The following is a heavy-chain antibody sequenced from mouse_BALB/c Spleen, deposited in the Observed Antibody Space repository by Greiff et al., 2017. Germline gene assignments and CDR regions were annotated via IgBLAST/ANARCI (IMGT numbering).Heavy chain of an antibody. Sequence: VQLQQSGAELVKPGASVKLSCTASGFNIKDTYMHWVKQRPEQGLEWIGSIDPGNGNTKYDPKFQGKATITADTSSNTAYLQRSSLTSEDTAVYYCAPYERFAYWGQGTLVTVSA. V-gene: IGHV14-3*02. CDR3: APYERFAY. D-gene: IGHD2-3*01. CDR2: IDPGNGNT. J-gene: IGHJ3*01. CDR1: GFNIKDTY.